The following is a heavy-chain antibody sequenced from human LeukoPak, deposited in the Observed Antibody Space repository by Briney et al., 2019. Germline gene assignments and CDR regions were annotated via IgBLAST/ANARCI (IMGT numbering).Heavy chain of an antibody. D-gene: IGHD4-11*01. CDR1: GGSISSGLYY. V-gene: IGHV4-61*02. CDR2: IYTSGST. J-gene: IGHJ5*02. Sequence: SQTLSLTWTVSGGSISSGLYYWSWIRQPAGKGLEWIGRIYTSGSTNYNPSLKSRVTISVDTSKNQFSLKVTSVIAADTAVYYCAANRDYKNYDWFDPWGQGTLVTVSS. CDR3: AANRDYKNYDWFDP.